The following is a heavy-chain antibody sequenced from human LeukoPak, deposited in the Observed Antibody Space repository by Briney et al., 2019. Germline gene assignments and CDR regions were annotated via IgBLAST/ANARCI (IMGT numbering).Heavy chain of an antibody. V-gene: IGHV3-48*04. CDR1: GFTFSTYS. J-gene: IGHJ6*02. D-gene: IGHD5-24*01. Sequence: ETGGSLRLSCTASGFTFSTYSMNWVRQAPGKGLEWVSYISSSSSTIYYADSVKGRFTISRDNAKNSLFLQMNSLRAEDTAVYYCARKESAYYYYAMDVWGQGTTVIVSS. CDR2: ISSSSSTI. CDR3: ARKESAYYYYAMDV.